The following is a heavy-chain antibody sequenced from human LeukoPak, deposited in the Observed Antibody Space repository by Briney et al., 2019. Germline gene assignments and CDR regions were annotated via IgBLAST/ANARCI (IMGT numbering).Heavy chain of an antibody. Sequence: PGASLRLSCAASGFTFSSYAMSWVRQAPGKGLEWVSAISGSGGSTYYVDSVKGRFTISRDNSKNTLYLQMNSLRAEDTAVYYCAKESLSHGGSNFDYRGQGTLVTVSS. V-gene: IGHV3-23*01. CDR3: AKESLSHGGSNFDY. CDR1: GFTFSSYA. J-gene: IGHJ4*02. D-gene: IGHD3-10*01. CDR2: ISGSGGST.